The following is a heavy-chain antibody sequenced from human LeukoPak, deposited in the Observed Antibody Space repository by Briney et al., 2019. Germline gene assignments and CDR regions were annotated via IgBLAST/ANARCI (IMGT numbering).Heavy chain of an antibody. J-gene: IGHJ1*01. CDR3: AKDSLERDAEYFQH. CDR2: ISGSGGST. Sequence: GGSLRLSCAASGFTFSSYAMSWVRQAPGKGLEWVSAISGSGGSTYYADSVKGRFTISRDNSKNTLYLQMNSLRAEDMAVYYCAKDSLERDAEYFQHWGQGTLVTVSS. D-gene: IGHD6-25*01. V-gene: IGHV3-23*01. CDR1: GFTFSSYA.